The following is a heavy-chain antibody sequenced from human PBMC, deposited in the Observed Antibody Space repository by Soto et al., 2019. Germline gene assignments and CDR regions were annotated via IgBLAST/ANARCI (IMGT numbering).Heavy chain of an antibody. CDR3: ARDAYSSSWLDY. CDR2: IYFRGST. D-gene: IGHD6-13*01. CDR1: GGSISSYY. Sequence: SETLSLTCTVSGGSISSYYWSWIRQPPGKGLEWIGYIYFRGSTHYNPSLKSRVSFSIDTSKNQFSLNLRSVTVADTAVYYCARDAYSSSWLDYWGQGTLVTVSS. V-gene: IGHV4-59*01. J-gene: IGHJ4*02.